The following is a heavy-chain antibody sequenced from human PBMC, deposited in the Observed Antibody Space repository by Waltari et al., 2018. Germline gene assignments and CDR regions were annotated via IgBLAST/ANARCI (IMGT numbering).Heavy chain of an antibody. CDR2: INHSGST. J-gene: IGHJ2*01. CDR3: ARKAQGDIVVVPAAPKPYWYFDL. CDR1: GGSFSGYY. Sequence: QVQLQQWGAGLLKPSETLSLTCAVYGGSFSGYYWSWIRQPPGKGLAWIGEINHSGSTNYNPSLKSRVTISVDTSKNQFSLKLSSVTAADTAVYYCARKAQGDIVVVPAAPKPYWYFDLWGRGTLVTVSS. V-gene: IGHV4-34*01. D-gene: IGHD2-2*01.